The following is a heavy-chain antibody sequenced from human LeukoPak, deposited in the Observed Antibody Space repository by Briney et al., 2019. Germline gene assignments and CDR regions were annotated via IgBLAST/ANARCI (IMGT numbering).Heavy chain of an antibody. D-gene: IGHD3-10*01. CDR2: ILYDGSKK. J-gene: IGHJ4*02. CDR3: GKGYYGSGSYLVYFDS. CDR1: GFTFSRYG. V-gene: IGHV3-30*18. Sequence: PGGSLRLSRAASGFTFSRYGMHWVRQAPGKGLEWVAVILYDGSKKNYADSVKGRFTISRDNSKNTLYLQMNSLRAEDTAVYYCGKGYYGSGSYLVYFDSWGQGALVTVSS.